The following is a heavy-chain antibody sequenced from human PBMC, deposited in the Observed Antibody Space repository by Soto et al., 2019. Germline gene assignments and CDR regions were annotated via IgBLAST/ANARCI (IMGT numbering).Heavy chain of an antibody. V-gene: IGHV1-8*02. D-gene: IGHD3-10*01. Sequence: ASVKVSCKASGYTFTSYGISWVRQAPGQGLEWMGWISAYSGNTGYAQKFQGRVTMTRNTSISTAYMELSSLRSEDTAVYYCARSGSGSYSAFDIWGQGTMVTVSS. CDR2: ISAYSGNT. CDR3: ARSGSGSYSAFDI. J-gene: IGHJ3*02. CDR1: GYTFTSYG.